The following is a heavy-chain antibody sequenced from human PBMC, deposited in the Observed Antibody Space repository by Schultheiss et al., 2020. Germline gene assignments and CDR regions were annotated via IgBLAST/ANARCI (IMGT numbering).Heavy chain of an antibody. Sequence: SETLSLTCTVSGGSISSYYWGWIRQPPGKGLEWIGSMSHGGTAYYNPSLKSRVTISVDTSKNQFSLKLSSVTAADTAVYYCARDPQYSSSWYFYFDYWGQGTLVTVSS. V-gene: IGHV4-39*07. D-gene: IGHD6-13*01. CDR2: MSHGGTA. J-gene: IGHJ4*02. CDR1: GGSISSYY. CDR3: ARDPQYSSSWYFYFDY.